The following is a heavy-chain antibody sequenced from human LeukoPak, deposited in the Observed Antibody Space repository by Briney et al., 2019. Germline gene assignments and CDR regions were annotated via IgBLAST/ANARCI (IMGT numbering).Heavy chain of an antibody. D-gene: IGHD6-19*01. CDR3: ARAGAGAPYYYYMDV. J-gene: IGHJ6*03. V-gene: IGHV4-39*07. CDR1: GGSISSSNYY. Sequence: PSETLSLTCTVSGGSISSSNYYWGWIRQPPGKGLEWIGSIYYSGSTYYNPSLKSRVTISVDTSKNQFSLRLSSVTAADTAVYYCARAGAGAPYYYYMDVWGKGTTVTVSS. CDR2: IYYSGST.